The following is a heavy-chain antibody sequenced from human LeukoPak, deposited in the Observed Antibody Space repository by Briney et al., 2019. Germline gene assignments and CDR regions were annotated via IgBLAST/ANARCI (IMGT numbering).Heavy chain of an antibody. CDR2: MNPNSGNT. CDR1: GYTFTSYD. CDR3: AMMQDTAMVTEMDY. D-gene: IGHD5-18*01. V-gene: IGHV1-8*01. Sequence: ASVKVSCKASGYTFTSYDINWVRQATGQGLEWMGWMNPNSGNTGYAQKFQGRATMTRNTSISTAYMELSSLRSEDTAVYYCAMMQDTAMVTEMDYWGQGTLVTVSS. J-gene: IGHJ4*02.